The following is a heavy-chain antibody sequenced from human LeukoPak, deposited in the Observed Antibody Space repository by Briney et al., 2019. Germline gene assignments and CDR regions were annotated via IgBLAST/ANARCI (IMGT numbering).Heavy chain of an antibody. CDR2: IYSGST. CDR3: ARANGVSPSFCSSTSCYEDLDY. V-gene: IGHV4-30-4*01. J-gene: IGHJ4*02. CDR1: GGSISRGDYY. Sequence: SHTLSLTCTVSGGSISRGDYYWSWIRQPPGKGLEWIGYIYSGSTYYNPSLKSRVTISVDTSKNQFSLKLSSVTAADTAVYYCARANGVSPSFCSSTSCYEDLDYWGQGTLVTVSS. D-gene: IGHD2-2*01.